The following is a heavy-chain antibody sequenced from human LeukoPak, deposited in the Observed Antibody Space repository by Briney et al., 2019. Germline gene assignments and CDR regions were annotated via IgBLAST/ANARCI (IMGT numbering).Heavy chain of an antibody. CDR3: ARGYCSSTSCRSFDY. CDR1: GFTFSSYG. J-gene: IGHJ4*02. CDR2: IWYDGSNK. V-gene: IGHV3-33*01. Sequence: GGSLRLSCAASGFTFSSYGMHWVCQAPGKGLEWVAVIWYDGSNKYYADSVKGRFTISRDNSKNTLYLQMNSLRAEDTAVYYCARGYCSSTSCRSFDYWGQGTLVTVSS. D-gene: IGHD2-2*01.